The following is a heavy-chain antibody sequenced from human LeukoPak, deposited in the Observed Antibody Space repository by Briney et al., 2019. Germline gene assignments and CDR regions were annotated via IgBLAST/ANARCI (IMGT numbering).Heavy chain of an antibody. CDR1: GYSFTSYW. Sequence: GESLKISCKGSGYSFTSYWIGWVRQMPGKGLECMGIIYPGDSDTRHSPSFQGQVTISADKSISTAYLQWSSLKASDTAIYYCAREGLGYCSGGSCYSWFDPWGQGTLVTVSS. J-gene: IGHJ5*02. D-gene: IGHD2-15*01. CDR3: AREGLGYCSGGSCYSWFDP. V-gene: IGHV5-51*01. CDR2: IYPGDSDT.